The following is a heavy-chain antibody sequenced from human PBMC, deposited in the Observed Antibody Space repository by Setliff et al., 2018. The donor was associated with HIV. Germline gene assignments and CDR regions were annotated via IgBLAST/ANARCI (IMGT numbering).Heavy chain of an antibody. CDR2: INQDGSVE. Sequence: HPGGSLRLSCAASGFTFSDYWINWVRQAPGKGLEWVANINQDGSVEGYVDSVKGRFTISRDNAKSSLYLHINSLRADDTAVYFCARPTNIDTLYYGPQTFYMYYYGLDVWGQGTTVTVSS. V-gene: IGHV3-7*01. J-gene: IGHJ6*02. D-gene: IGHD1-26*01. CDR1: GFTFSDYW. CDR3: ARPTNIDTLYYGPQTFYMYYYGLDV.